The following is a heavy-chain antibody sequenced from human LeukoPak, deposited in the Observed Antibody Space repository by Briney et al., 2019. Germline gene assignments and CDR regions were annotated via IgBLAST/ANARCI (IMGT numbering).Heavy chain of an antibody. D-gene: IGHD3-10*01. CDR1: GYNFTNFW. J-gene: IGHJ5*02. V-gene: IGHV5-51*01. Sequence: GESLQISCKGSGYNFTNFWLGWVRQMPGKGLEWMGLIYPGDSDTRYSPSFQGQVTISLDKSISTAYLQWSSLKPSDTAMYYCARHPESLNWFQSSHDNWSDPWGQGTLVTVSS. CDR2: IYPGDSDT. CDR3: ARHPESLNWFQSSHDNWSDP.